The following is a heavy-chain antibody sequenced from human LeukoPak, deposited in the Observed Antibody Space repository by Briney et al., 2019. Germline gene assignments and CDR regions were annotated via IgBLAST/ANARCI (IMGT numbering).Heavy chain of an antibody. CDR2: IRYDGSNK. V-gene: IGHV3-30*02. CDR3: AKGSAYGDYGSLSY. D-gene: IGHD4-17*01. J-gene: IGHJ4*02. Sequence: GGSLRLSCEASGFTFKTYGMHWVRQAPGKGLEWVAFIRYDGSNKYYADSVKGRFTISRDNSKNTLYLQMNSLRAEDTAVYYCAKGSAYGDYGSLSYWGQGTLVTVSS. CDR1: GFTFKTYG.